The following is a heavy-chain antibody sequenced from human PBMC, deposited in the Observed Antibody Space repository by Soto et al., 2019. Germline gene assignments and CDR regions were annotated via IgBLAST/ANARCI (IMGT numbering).Heavy chain of an antibody. J-gene: IGHJ4*02. Sequence: QLQLQESGPGLVKPSETLSLTCTVSGGSISSSSYYWGWIRQPPGKGLEWIGSIYYSGSTYYNPSLKSRVTISVDTSKNQFSLKLSSVTAADTAVYYCARHVLSAYYDILTGYSYYFDYWGQGTLVTVSS. CDR1: GGSISSSSYY. D-gene: IGHD3-9*01. CDR3: ARHVLSAYYDILTGYSYYFDY. CDR2: IYYSGST. V-gene: IGHV4-39*01.